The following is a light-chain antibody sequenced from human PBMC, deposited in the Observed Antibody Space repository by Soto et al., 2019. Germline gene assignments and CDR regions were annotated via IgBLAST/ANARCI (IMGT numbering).Light chain of an antibody. CDR3: QQRSNWPWT. CDR2: DAS. J-gene: IGKJ1*01. CDR1: QSVSSY. Sequence: LTQSPSSLSASVGDRVTITCRASQSVSSYLAWYQQKPGQAPRLLIYDASNRATGIPARFSGSGSGTDFTLTISSLEPEDFAVYYCQQRSNWPWTFGQGTKVAIK. V-gene: IGKV3-11*01.